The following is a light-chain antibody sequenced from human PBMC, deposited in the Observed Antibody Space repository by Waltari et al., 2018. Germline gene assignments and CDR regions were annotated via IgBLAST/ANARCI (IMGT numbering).Light chain of an antibody. CDR2: EAS. V-gene: IGKV1-5*01. CDR1: QSINNW. J-gene: IGKJ1*01. CDR3: QQYNSFWT. Sequence: DIQMTQSPSTLSASVGDRVTITCRASQSINNWLAWFQQKPGKAPKLLIYEASSVERGVPSRFSGSGSGTEFTLTISSLQPDDFATYYCQQYNSFWTFGQGTKVEIK.